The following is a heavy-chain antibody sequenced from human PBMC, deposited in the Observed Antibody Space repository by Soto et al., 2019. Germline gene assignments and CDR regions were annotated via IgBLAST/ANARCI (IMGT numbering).Heavy chain of an antibody. Sequence: SETLSLTCAVSGGSISSGGYSWSWIRQPPGKGLEWIGYIYHSGSTYYNPSHNSRVTISVDRSKNQFSLKLSSVTAADTAVYYCAREPAGRGYYYGMHVWGQGTTVTVSS. J-gene: IGHJ6*02. D-gene: IGHD3-10*01. CDR1: GGSISSGGYS. CDR3: AREPAGRGYYYGMHV. CDR2: IYHSGST. V-gene: IGHV4-30-2*01.